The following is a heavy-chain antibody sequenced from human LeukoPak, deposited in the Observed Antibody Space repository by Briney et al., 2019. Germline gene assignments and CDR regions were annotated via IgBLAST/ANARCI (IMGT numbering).Heavy chain of an antibody. CDR1: GFTFSSYA. D-gene: IGHD3-3*01. J-gene: IGHJ4*02. Sequence: GGSLRLSCAASGFTFSSYAMSWVRQAPGRGLEWVSAISDSGGRTYYADSVKGRFTISSDNSKNTLFLQMNSLRAEDTAVYYCAKDTSSGRITIFGVVIRYFDYWGQGTLVTVSS. V-gene: IGHV3-23*01. CDR3: AKDTSSGRITIFGVVIRYFDY. CDR2: ISDSGGRT.